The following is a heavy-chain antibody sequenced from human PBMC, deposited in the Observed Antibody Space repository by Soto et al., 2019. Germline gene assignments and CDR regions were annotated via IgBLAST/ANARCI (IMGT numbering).Heavy chain of an antibody. CDR1: GYTFTSYG. Sequence: QVHLVQSGAEVKKPGASVKVSCKASGYTFTSYGITWVRQAPGQGLEWMGWISAHNVNTDYAQKLQGRVIVTRDTSTSTAYMELRSLISDVTAVYYCARGRYGDYWGQGALVTVSS. D-gene: IGHD1-1*01. V-gene: IGHV1-18*01. J-gene: IGHJ4*02. CDR2: ISAHNVNT. CDR3: ARGRYGDY.